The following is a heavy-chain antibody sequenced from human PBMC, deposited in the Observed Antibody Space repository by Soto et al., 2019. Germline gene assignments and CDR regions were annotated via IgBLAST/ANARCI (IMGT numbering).Heavy chain of an antibody. CDR1: GGSFSGYY. Sequence: SETLSLTCAVYGGSFSGYYWSWIRQPPGKGLEWIGEINHSGSTNYNPSLKSRVTISVDTSKNQFSLKLSSVTAADTAVYYCARNRRYTFSYYYYYMDVWGKGTTVTVSS. CDR3: ARNRRYTFSYYYYYMDV. J-gene: IGHJ6*03. V-gene: IGHV4-34*01. CDR2: INHSGST. D-gene: IGHD3-16*01.